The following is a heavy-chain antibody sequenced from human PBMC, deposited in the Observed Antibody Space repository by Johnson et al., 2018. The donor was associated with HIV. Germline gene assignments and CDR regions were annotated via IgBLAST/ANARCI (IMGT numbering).Heavy chain of an antibody. CDR2: ISYNGDNE. J-gene: IGHJ3*02. D-gene: IGHD3-16*01. V-gene: IGHV3-30*18. CDR3: AKDRLFGFRNDAFDI. CDR1: GLSFSNFG. Sequence: QVQLVESGGGVVQPGRSLRLSCAASGLSFSNFGMHWVRQTPGMGLEWVAVISYNGDNEHYADSVKGRFTISRDNSKNTLYLQMNSLRAEDTAVYYCAKDRLFGFRNDAFDIWGQGTMVTVSS.